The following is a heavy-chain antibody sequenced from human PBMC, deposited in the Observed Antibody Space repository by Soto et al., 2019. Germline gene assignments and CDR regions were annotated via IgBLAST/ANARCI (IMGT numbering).Heavy chain of an antibody. CDR2: ISGSGDSK. J-gene: IGHJ4*02. Sequence: PGGSLRLSCAASGFIFSNYAMHWVRQAPGKGLEWVSGISGSGDSKHYSDSLKGRFTISRDNSKNTLFLQMNSLRAEDTAVYYCARIPFDHVWGTDRYSPNFDYWGQGTQVTVSS. V-gene: IGHV3-23*01. CDR1: GFIFSNYA. CDR3: ARIPFDHVWGTDRYSPNFDY. D-gene: IGHD3-16*02.